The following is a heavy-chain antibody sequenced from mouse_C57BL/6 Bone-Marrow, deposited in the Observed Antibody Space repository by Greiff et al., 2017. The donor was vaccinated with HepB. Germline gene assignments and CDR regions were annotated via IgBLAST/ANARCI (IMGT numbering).Heavy chain of an antibody. D-gene: IGHD5-5*01. Sequence: QVQLKQSGAELVKPGASVKMSCKASGYTFTSYWITWVKQRPGQGLEWIGDIYPGSGSTNYNEKFTSKATLTVDTSSSTAYMQLSSLTSEDSAVYYRAIGGSLPLFAYWGQGTLVTVSA. CDR3: AIGGSLPLFAY. CDR2: IYPGSGST. J-gene: IGHJ3*01. CDR1: GYTFTSYW. V-gene: IGHV1-55*01.